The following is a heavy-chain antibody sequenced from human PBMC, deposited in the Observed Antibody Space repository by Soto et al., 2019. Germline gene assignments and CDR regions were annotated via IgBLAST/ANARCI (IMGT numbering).Heavy chain of an antibody. J-gene: IGHJ1*01. CDR3: AVRYCSSTSCYFQYFQH. V-gene: IGHV3-48*02. CDR2: ISSSSSTI. Sequence: EVQLVESGGCLVQPGGSLRLSCAASGFTFSSYSMNWVRQAPGKGLEWVSYISSSSSTIYYADSVKGRFTISRDNAKNSLYLQMNSLRDEDTAVYYCAVRYCSSTSCYFQYFQHWGQGTLVTVSS. D-gene: IGHD2-2*01. CDR1: GFTFSSYS.